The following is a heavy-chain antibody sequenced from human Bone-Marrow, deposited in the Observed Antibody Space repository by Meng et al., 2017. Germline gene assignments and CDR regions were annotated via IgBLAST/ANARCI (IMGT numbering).Heavy chain of an antibody. CDR3: ARDSRTYYYDSSGYTFDY. Sequence: VLAEEQVPGLVRPSGTLSLTCALSGGSISRSNWGSWVRQPPGKGLEWIGEIYHSGSTNYNPSLKSRVTISVDKSKNQFSLKLSSVTAADTAVYYCARDSRTYYYDSSGYTFDYWGQGTLVTVSS. D-gene: IGHD3-22*01. J-gene: IGHJ4*02. CDR1: GGSISRSNW. V-gene: IGHV4-4*02. CDR2: IYHSGST.